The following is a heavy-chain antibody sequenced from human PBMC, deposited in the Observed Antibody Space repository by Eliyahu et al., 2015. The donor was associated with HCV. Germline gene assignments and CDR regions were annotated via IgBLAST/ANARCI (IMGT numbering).Heavy chain of an antibody. CDR2: ITADGTT. CDR1: GFPFSTYW. CDR3: ATGPYSAYSI. V-gene: IGHV3-74*01. Sequence: EVQLVESGGGLVQPGGSLXLSCAASGFPFSTYWMHWVRQAPGKGLVWVSRITADGTTTYADSVKGRFTISRDNAKNTLYLQMNSLRAEDTAVYYCATGPYSAYSIWGQGTLVTVSS. D-gene: IGHD5-12*01. J-gene: IGHJ4*02.